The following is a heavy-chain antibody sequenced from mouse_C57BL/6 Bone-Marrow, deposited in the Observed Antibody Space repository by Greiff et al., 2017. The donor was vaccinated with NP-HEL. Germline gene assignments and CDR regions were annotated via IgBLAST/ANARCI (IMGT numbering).Heavy chain of an antibody. CDR3: ARQHYGSSSYAMDY. J-gene: IGHJ4*01. V-gene: IGHV5-15*04. Sequence: EVKVEESGGGLVQPGGSLKLSCAASGFTFSDYGMAWVRQAPRKGPEGVAFISNLAYSIYYADTVTGRFTIPRENAKNTLYLEMSSLRSEDTAMYYCARQHYGSSSYAMDYWGQGTSVTVSS. CDR2: ISNLAYSI. CDR1: GFTFSDYG. D-gene: IGHD1-1*01.